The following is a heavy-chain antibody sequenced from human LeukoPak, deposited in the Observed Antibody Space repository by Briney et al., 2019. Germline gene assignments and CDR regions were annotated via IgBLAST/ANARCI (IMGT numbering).Heavy chain of an antibody. J-gene: IGHJ3*02. CDR3: ARVLAIYGSGSSFAFDI. CDR1: GYTFTSYD. Sequence: ASVKVSCKASGYTFTSYDINWVRQATGQGLEWMGIINPSGGSTSYAQKFQGRVTMTRDTSTSTVYMELSSLRSEDTAVYYCARVLAIYGSGSSFAFDIWGQGTMVTVSS. CDR2: INPSGGST. D-gene: IGHD3-10*01. V-gene: IGHV1-46*01.